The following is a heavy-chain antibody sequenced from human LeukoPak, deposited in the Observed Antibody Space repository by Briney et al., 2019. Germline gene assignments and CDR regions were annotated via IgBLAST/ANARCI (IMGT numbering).Heavy chain of an antibody. CDR2: FDAGSGEI. D-gene: IGHD3-9*01. CDR3: ATGTHYDLLPL. CDR1: GYSLTELS. Sequence: ASVTVSCKVSGYSLTELSTHWVRQAPGKGLEWMGGFDAGSGEIIYEQKFQDRVTMTEDTSTDTAYMELSSLRSEDTALYYCATGTHYDLLPLWGQGTLVTVSS. J-gene: IGHJ4*02. V-gene: IGHV1-24*01.